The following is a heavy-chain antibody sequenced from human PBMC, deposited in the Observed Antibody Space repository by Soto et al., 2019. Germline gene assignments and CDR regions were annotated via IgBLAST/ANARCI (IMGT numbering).Heavy chain of an antibody. CDR1: GGTFSSYA. CDR2: IIPIFGTA. V-gene: IGHV1-69*06. D-gene: IGHD2-2*02. Sequence: SVKVSCKASGGTFSSYAISWVRQAPGQGLEWMGGIIPIFGTANYAQKFQGRVTITADKSTSTAYMELSSLRSEDTAVYYCASGYCSSTSCYTPLGYYYGMDVWGQGTTVTV. CDR3: ASGYCSSTSCYTPLGYYYGMDV. J-gene: IGHJ6*02.